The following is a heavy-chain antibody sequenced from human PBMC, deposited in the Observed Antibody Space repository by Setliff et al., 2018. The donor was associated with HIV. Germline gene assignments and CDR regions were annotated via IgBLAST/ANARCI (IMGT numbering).Heavy chain of an antibody. J-gene: IGHJ4*02. V-gene: IGHV3-48*01. Sequence: GGSLRLSCAASGFTFSDCSMNWVRQAPGKGLEWISYITSTGSTIFYADSVKGRFTISRDNDKNSVHLQLTSLRAEDTAVYYCARSRSTAFDYCGPGTLVTVS. CDR2: ITSTGSTI. CDR1: GFTFSDCS. CDR3: ARSRSTAFDY. D-gene: IGHD1-1*01.